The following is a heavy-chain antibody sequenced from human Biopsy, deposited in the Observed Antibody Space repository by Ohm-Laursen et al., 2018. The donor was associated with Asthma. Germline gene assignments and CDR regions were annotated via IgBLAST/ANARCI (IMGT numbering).Heavy chain of an antibody. CDR1: RFTYE. V-gene: IGHV3-30-3*01. J-gene: IGHJ3*02. Sequence: SLRLSCAASRFTYEMHWVRQAPGKGLEWVAVISYDGSSIYYADSVKGRFTISRDNSKNTLSLQMNSLTAEDTAVYYCARDGTDDAFDIWGQGTVVSVSS. CDR2: ISYDGSSI. CDR3: ARDGTDDAFDI. D-gene: IGHD1-1*01.